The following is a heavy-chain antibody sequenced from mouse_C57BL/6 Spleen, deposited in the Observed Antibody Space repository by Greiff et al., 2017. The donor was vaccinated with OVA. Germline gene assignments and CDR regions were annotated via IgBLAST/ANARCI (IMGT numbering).Heavy chain of an antibody. V-gene: IGHV1-4*01. Sequence: QVQLKESGAELARPGASVKMSCKASGYTFTSYTMHWVKQRPGQGLEWIGYINPRSGYTKYNQKFKDKATLTADKSSSTAYRPLSSLTSEDTAVYYCARSGWGGFEYYFDYWGQGTTLTVSS. CDR1: GYTFTSYT. CDR3: ARSGWGGFEYYFDY. D-gene: IGHD1-1*02. CDR2: INPRSGYT. J-gene: IGHJ2*01.